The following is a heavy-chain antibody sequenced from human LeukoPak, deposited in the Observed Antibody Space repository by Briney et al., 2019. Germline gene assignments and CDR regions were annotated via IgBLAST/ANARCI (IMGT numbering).Heavy chain of an antibody. CDR2: INHSGST. J-gene: IGHJ4*02. CDR1: GFTFSSYA. D-gene: IGHD2-15*01. V-gene: IGHV4-34*01. Sequence: GSLRLSCAASGFTFSSYAMSWVRQAPGKGLEWIGEINHSGSTNYNPSLKSRVTISVDTSKNQFSLKLSSVTAADTAVYYCARDRRYCSGGSCYSRVRYFDYWGQGTLVTVSS. CDR3: ARDRRYCSGGSCYSRVRYFDY.